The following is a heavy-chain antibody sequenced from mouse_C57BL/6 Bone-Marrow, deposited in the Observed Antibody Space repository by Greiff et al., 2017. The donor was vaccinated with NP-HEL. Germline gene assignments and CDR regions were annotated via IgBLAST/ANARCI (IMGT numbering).Heavy chain of an antibody. J-gene: IGHJ2*01. D-gene: IGHD2-4*01. CDR3: ARDYDYDYFDY. V-gene: IGHV1-69*01. CDR1: GYTFTSYW. Sequence: VQLQQPGAELVMPGASVKLSCKASGYTFTSYWMHWVKQRPGQGLEWIGEIDPSDSYTNYNQKFKGKSTLTVDKSSSTAYMQLSSLTSEDSAVYDCARDYDYDYFDYWGQGTTLTVSS. CDR2: IDPSDSYT.